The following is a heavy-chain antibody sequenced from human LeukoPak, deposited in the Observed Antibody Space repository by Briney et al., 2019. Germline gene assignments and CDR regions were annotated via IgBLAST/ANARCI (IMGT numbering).Heavy chain of an antibody. CDR3: AKAYYYGSGSYYRTFDY. V-gene: IGHV3-23*01. CDR1: GFTFSSYA. CDR2: ISGSGGNT. D-gene: IGHD3-10*01. J-gene: IGHJ4*02. Sequence: GGSLRLSCAASGFTFSSYAMSWVRQAPGKGLEWVSAISGSGGNTYYADSVRGRFTISRDNSKNTLYLQMNSLRAEDTAVYYCAKAYYYGSGSYYRTFDYWGQGTLVTVSS.